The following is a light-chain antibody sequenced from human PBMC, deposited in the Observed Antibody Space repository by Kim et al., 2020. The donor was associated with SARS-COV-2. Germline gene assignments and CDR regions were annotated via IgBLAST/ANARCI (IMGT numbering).Light chain of an antibody. CDR3: QVWDDGSLV. CDR1: SIGSKG. CDR2: DDS. Sequence: EAPEGTATLACGGNSIGSKGVPWYQQKPGQAPVLVVHDDSDRPSGIPERFSGSNSGNTATLTIIRAEAGDEADYFCQVWDDGSLVFGGGTQLTVL. J-gene: IGLJ3*02. V-gene: IGLV3-21*02.